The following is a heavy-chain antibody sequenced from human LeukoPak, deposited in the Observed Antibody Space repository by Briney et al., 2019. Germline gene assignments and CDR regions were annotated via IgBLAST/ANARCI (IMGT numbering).Heavy chain of an antibody. CDR2: ISNTGGNT. D-gene: IGHD3-22*01. Sequence: GGSLRLSCAASGFTYTSYTMRWARQAPGKGLEWVAGISNTGGNTEYADSVKGRFTISRDNSKNTLSLQTNNLRVDDTAVYYCAKTLSPYYYDSSGYYSGFDYWGQGTLVTVSS. CDR3: AKTLSPYYYDSSGYYSGFDY. J-gene: IGHJ4*02. V-gene: IGHV3-23*01. CDR1: GFTYTSYT.